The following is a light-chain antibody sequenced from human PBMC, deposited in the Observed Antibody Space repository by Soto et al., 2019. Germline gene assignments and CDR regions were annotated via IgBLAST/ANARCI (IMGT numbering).Light chain of an antibody. CDR2: EVS. V-gene: IGLV2-14*01. CDR3: SSYTSSSTYV. Sequence: QSVLTQPASVSGSPGQSITISCTGTSSDVGGYKYVSWYQLHPGRAPKLMIYEVSNRPSGVSNRFSGSKSGNTASLTISGLQAGDEADYYCSSYTSSSTYVFGTGTKVTVL. CDR1: SSDVGGYKY. J-gene: IGLJ1*01.